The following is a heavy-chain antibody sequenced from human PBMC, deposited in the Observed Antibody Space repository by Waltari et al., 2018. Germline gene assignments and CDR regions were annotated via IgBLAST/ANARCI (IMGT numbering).Heavy chain of an antibody. V-gene: IGHV3-53*01. CDR3: ARGNTKYGMDV. J-gene: IGHJ6*02. D-gene: IGHD3-10*01. CDR1: SFTVSSYY. Sequence: EVQLVESGGHLIQTGGSLRLSCAASSFTVSSYYMNWVRQAPGKGLEWVSILYHAGNTYYADSVKGRFTFSRDNSKNTLYLQMNSLRAEDTAVYYCARGNTKYGMDVWGQGTTVTVSS. CDR2: LYHAGNT.